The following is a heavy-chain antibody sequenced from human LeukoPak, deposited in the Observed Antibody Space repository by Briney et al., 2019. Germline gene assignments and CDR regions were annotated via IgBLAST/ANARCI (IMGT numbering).Heavy chain of an antibody. CDR2: ISGSGGST. Sequence: GGSLRLSRAASRFTFSSYAMSWVRQAPGKGLEWVSGISGSGGSTYYADSVKGRFTISRDNSKNTLYLQMNSLRAEDTAVYYCAKDLIAVAEIYYFDYWGQGTLVTVSS. CDR3: AKDLIAVAEIYYFDY. V-gene: IGHV3-23*01. D-gene: IGHD6-19*01. CDR1: RFTFSSYA. J-gene: IGHJ4*02.